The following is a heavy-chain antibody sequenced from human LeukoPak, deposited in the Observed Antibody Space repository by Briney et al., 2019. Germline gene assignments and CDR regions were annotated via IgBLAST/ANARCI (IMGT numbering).Heavy chain of an antibody. CDR2: IHTSGGT. CDR1: GGSVSDYC. CDR3: ARHVKIAGDTYYRWFCH. J-gene: IGHJ1*01. D-gene: IGHD2-21*02. Sequence: SETLSPTCTVSGGSVSDYCWSWIRQPPRKGREWVAFIHTSGGTNYNPSLKSRVVVSVDTSQNQCTLKHSSVTAADTAIYYCARHVKIAGDTYYRWFCHWRQGSMVSVPS. V-gene: IGHV4-4*09.